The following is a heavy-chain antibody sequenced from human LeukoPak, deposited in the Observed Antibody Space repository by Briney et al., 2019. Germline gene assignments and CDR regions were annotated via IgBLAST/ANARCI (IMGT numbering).Heavy chain of an antibody. D-gene: IGHD3-3*01. CDR2: ISGSGGST. V-gene: IGHV3-23*01. Sequence: GGSLRLSCAASGFTFSSYAMSWVRQAPGKGLEWVSAISGSGGSTYYADSVKGRFTISRDNSKNTLYLQMNSLRAEDTAVYYCAKDHGDEKYDFWSGSPRHYYYMDVWGKGTTVTVSS. CDR1: GFTFSSYA. J-gene: IGHJ6*03. CDR3: AKDHGDEKYDFWSGSPRHYYYMDV.